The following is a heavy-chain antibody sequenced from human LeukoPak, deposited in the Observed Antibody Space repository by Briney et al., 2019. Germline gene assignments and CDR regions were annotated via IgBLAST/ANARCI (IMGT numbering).Heavy chain of an antibody. CDR3: ARSRYCSSTSCPTGGSWNYANYYYYYYMDV. CDR1: GGSFSGYY. Sequence: SETLSLTCAVYGGSFSGYYWSWLRQPPGKGLEWIGEINHSGSTNYNPSLKSRVTISVDTSKNQFSLKLSSVTAADTAVYYCARSRYCSSTSCPTGGSWNYANYYYYYYMDVWGKGTTVTVSS. V-gene: IGHV4-34*01. J-gene: IGHJ6*03. CDR2: INHSGST. D-gene: IGHD2-2*01.